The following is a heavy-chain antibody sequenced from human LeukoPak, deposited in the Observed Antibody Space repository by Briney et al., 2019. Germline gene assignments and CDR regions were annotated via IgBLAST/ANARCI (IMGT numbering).Heavy chain of an antibody. CDR3: ARLAPDYYGSGTYPWYFDL. Sequence: GESLKISCKGSGYSFPSYWIGWVRQMPGKGLEWMGIIFPGDSDTRYSPSFQGQVTISADKSISTAYLQWSSLKASDTAMYYCARLAPDYYGSGTYPWYFDLWGRGTLVTVSS. D-gene: IGHD3-10*01. J-gene: IGHJ2*01. CDR1: GYSFPSYW. V-gene: IGHV5-51*01. CDR2: IFPGDSDT.